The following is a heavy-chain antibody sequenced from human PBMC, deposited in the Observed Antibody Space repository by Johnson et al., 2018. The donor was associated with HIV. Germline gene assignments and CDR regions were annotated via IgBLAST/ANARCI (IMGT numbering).Heavy chain of an antibody. CDR2: ISGSGGST. CDR3: ASKYCGGGSCYAEDAFDI. D-gene: IGHD2-15*01. J-gene: IGHJ3*02. Sequence: VQLLESGGGLVQPGGSLRLSCAASGFTFSSYAMSWVRQAPGQGLEWVSAISGSGGSTYYADSVKGRFTISRDNSRSSVYLHMINLRADDTAVYYCASKYCGGGSCYAEDAFDIWGQGIMV. V-gene: IGHV3-23*01. CDR1: GFTFSSYA.